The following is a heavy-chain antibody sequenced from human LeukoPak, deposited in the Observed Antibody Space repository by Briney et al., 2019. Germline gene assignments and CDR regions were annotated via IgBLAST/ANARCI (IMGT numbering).Heavy chain of an antibody. CDR2: INTNTGNP. D-gene: IGHD2-15*01. V-gene: IGHV7-4-1*02. J-gene: IGHJ6*02. CDR1: GYTFTSYA. Sequence: ASVKVSCKASGYTFTSYAMNWVRQAPGQGLEWMGWINTNTGNPTYAQGFTGRFVFSLDTSVSTAYLQISSLKAEDTAVYYCAREGCSGGSCYLLYYYGMDVWGQGTTVTVSS. CDR3: AREGCSGGSCYLLYYYGMDV.